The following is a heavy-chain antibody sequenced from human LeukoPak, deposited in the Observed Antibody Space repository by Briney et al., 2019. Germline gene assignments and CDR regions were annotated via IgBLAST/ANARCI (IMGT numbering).Heavy chain of an antibody. CDR3: AKFPGTVTKYYFDY. V-gene: IGHV3-23*01. CDR2: ISGSGDST. Sequence: GGSLRLSCAASGFTFSSYAMSWVRQAPGKGLEWVSSISGSGDSTYYADSVKGRFTISRDNSKNTLYLQMNSLRAEDTAVYYCAKFPGTVTKYYFDYWGQGTLVTVSS. CDR1: GFTFSSYA. J-gene: IGHJ4*02. D-gene: IGHD4-11*01.